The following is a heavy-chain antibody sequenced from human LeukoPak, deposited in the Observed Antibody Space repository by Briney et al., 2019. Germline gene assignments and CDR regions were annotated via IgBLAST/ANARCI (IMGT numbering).Heavy chain of an antibody. CDR3: AKANHFNWNYEGYFDY. Sequence: GGSLRLSCAASGFTFSSYAMSWVRQAPGKGLEWVSAISGSGGSTYYADSVKGRFTISRDNSKNTLYLQMNSLRAEDTAVYYCAKANHFNWNYEGYFDYWGQGTLATVSS. J-gene: IGHJ4*02. CDR1: GFTFSSYA. V-gene: IGHV3-23*01. CDR2: ISGSGGST. D-gene: IGHD1-7*01.